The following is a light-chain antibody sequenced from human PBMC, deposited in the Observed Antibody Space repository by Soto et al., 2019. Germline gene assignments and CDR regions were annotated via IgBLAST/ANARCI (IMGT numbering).Light chain of an antibody. Sequence: QAVVTQEPSLTVSPGGTVTLTCASSTGTVTSGHFPYWFQQKPGQAPRALIYDVTKKHSWTPARFSGSLLGDKAALTLSGVQPEDEAEYYCLLTYSDAVVFGGGTKVTVL. V-gene: IGLV7-46*01. CDR1: TGTVTSGHF. CDR2: DVT. J-gene: IGLJ2*01. CDR3: LLTYSDAVV.